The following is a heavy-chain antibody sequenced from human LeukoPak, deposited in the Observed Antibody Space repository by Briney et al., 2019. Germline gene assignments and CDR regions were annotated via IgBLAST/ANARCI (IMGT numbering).Heavy chain of an antibody. V-gene: IGHV3-43D*03. D-gene: IGHD1-1*01. Sequence: PGGSLRLSYAASGFTFDDYAMHWVRQAPGKGLEWVSLISWDGGSTYYADSVKGRFTISRDNSKNSLYLQMNSLRAEDTALYYCAKGAWNDVYYFDYWGQGTLVTVSS. CDR3: AKGAWNDVYYFDY. CDR1: GFTFDDYA. CDR2: ISWDGGST. J-gene: IGHJ4*02.